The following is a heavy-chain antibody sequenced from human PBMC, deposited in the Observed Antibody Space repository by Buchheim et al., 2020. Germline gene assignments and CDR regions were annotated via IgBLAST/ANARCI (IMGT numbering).Heavy chain of an antibody. Sequence: QVQLVQSGAEVKKPGASVKVSCKASGYTFTGNAIHWVRQAPGQRLEWMGWINAGNGNTKYSQKFQGRVTFTRDTSASTAYMELSGLRFEDTAVYYCARDYVDKNWFDPWGQGTL. J-gene: IGHJ5*02. CDR3: ARDYVDKNWFDP. CDR1: GYTFTGNA. V-gene: IGHV1-3*01. D-gene: IGHD5-12*01. CDR2: INAGNGNT.